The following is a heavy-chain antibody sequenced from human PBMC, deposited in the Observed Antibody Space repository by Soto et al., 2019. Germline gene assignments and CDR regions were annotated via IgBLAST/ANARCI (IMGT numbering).Heavy chain of an antibody. V-gene: IGHV3-48*01. CDR1: GFTFSSYS. CDR3: ACLVWYFDL. D-gene: IGHD6-6*01. J-gene: IGHJ2*01. CDR2: ISSSSSTI. Sequence: QPGGSLRLSCAASGFTFSSYSMNWVRQAPGKGLEWVSYISSSSSTIYYADSVKGRFTISRDNAKNSLYLQMNSLRAEDTAVYYCACLVWYFDLWGRGTLVTVSS.